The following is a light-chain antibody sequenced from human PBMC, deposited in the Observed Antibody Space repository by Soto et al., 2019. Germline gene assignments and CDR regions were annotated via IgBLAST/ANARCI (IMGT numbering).Light chain of an antibody. CDR2: AAS. J-gene: IGKJ1*01. CDR1: QSISDF. CDR3: QQYYSYPWT. V-gene: IGKV1-39*01. Sequence: DIQMTQSPYSLSASVGDRVTITCRASQSISDFLNWYQQKPGKAPKLLIYAASTLQSGVQSRFSGSGSGTDFTLTIRCLQSEDFATYYCQQYYSYPWTFGQGTKVDIK.